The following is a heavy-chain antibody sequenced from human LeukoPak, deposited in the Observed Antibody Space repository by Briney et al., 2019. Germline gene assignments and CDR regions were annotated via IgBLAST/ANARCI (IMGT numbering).Heavy chain of an antibody. CDR3: AKAPTYYYGSGSYSVLDY. CDR1: GFTFSSYG. CDR2: ISGSGGST. V-gene: IGHV3-23*01. Sequence: PGGSLRLSCAASGFTFSSYGMSWVRQAPGKGLEGVSAISGSGGSTYYADSVKGRLTISRDNSKNTLYLQMNSLRAEDTAVYYCAKAPTYYYGSGSYSVLDYWGQGTLVTVSS. D-gene: IGHD3-10*01. J-gene: IGHJ4*02.